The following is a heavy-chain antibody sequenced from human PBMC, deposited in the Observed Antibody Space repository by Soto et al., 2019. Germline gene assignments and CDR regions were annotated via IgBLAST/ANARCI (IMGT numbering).Heavy chain of an antibody. Sequence: PGGSLRLSCAASGFTFSSHGMSWVRQAPGKGLEWVSGISGSGKNTYYADSVKGRLSISRDNSKNTLYLQMNSLRAEDTALYYCAXVGGYRFDYLNYNAMDVWGQGTTVTVSS. CDR2: ISGSGKNT. CDR3: AXVGGYRFDYLNYNAMDV. J-gene: IGHJ6*02. D-gene: IGHD5-18*01. CDR1: GFTFSSHG. V-gene: IGHV3-23*01.